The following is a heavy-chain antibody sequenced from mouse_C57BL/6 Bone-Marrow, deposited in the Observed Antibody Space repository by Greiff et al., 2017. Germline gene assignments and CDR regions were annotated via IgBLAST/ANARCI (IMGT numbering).Heavy chain of an antibody. J-gene: IGHJ1*03. Sequence: EVQRVESGGGLVKPGGSLKLSCAASGFTFSSYAMSWVRQTPEKRLEWVATISDGGSYTYYPDNVKGRFTISRDNAKNNLYLQMSHLKSEDTAMYYCARDGGWYFDVWGTGTTVTVSS. CDR3: ARDGGWYFDV. V-gene: IGHV5-4*01. CDR1: GFTFSSYA. CDR2: ISDGGSYT.